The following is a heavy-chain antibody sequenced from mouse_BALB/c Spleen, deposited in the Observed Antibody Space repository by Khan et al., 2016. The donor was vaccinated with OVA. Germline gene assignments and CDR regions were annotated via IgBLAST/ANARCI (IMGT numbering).Heavy chain of an antibody. D-gene: IGHD2-14*01. CDR2: INPSNGYT. V-gene: IGHV1-4*01. CDR3: VRDGAYHRNDGWFAY. Sequence: QVQLKESGAELARPGASVKMSCKASGYTFTSYTLHWIKKRPGQGLVWIGYINPSNGYTNYNQKFKDKATLTTDKSSTTAYLQLSSLTSDDSAVYNSVRDGAYHRNDGWFAYWGQGTMVTVSA. CDR1: GYTFTSYT. J-gene: IGHJ3*01.